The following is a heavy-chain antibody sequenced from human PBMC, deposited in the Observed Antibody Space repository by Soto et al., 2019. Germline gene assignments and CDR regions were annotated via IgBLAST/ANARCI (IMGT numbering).Heavy chain of an antibody. CDR2: IYYSGST. D-gene: IGHD2-2*01. Sequence: SETLSLTCTVSGGSISSYYWSWIRQPPGKGLEWIGYIYYSGSTNYNPSLKSRVTISVDTSKNQFSLKLSSVTAADTAVYYCARAMEYCSSTSCPFDPWGQGTLVTVSS. V-gene: IGHV4-59*01. CDR3: ARAMEYCSSTSCPFDP. CDR1: GGSISSYY. J-gene: IGHJ5*02.